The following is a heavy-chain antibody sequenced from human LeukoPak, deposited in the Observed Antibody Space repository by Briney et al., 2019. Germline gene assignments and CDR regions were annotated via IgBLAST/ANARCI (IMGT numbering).Heavy chain of an antibody. CDR1: GFIFSDYC. CDR2: ISDGGRPL. Sequence: GGSLRLSCAASGFIFSDYCMSWIRQAPGKGLEWVSFISDGGRPLHYADSVKGRFTISRDNAKNSLYLQMNSLRDEDTAVYFCARRYCTPSSCYSDYWGQGALVTVSS. V-gene: IGHV3-11*01. D-gene: IGHD2-8*01. CDR3: ARRYCTPSSCYSDY. J-gene: IGHJ4*02.